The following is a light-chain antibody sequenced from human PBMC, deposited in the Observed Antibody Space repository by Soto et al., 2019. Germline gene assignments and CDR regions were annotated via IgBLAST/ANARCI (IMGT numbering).Light chain of an antibody. CDR2: DAS. J-gene: IGKJ1*01. CDR1: ESISTW. V-gene: IGKV1-5*01. CDR3: QQYNSLWA. Sequence: DIQMTQSPSILSASVGDRVTITCRASESISTWLAWYQQKPGKAPKLLIYDASSLEPGVPSTFSGSGSGTEFTLTISSLQPNYFATYYCQQYNSLWAFGQGTKVEIK.